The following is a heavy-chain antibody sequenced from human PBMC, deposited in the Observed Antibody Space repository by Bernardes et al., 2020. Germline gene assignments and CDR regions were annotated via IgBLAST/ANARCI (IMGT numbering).Heavy chain of an antibody. CDR3: ARDVPTYFDFWSGYWY. CDR2: ISHTGSST. CDR1: GFTFSSYA. Sequence: GGSLRLSCAASGFTFSSYAMIWVRQAPGKGLEWVSVISHTGSSTYYADSVKGRFTISRDNSKNTVYVQMSRLRAEDTAIYYCARDVPTYFDFWSGYWYWGQGTLVTVSS. V-gene: IGHV3-23*01. D-gene: IGHD3-3*01. J-gene: IGHJ4*02.